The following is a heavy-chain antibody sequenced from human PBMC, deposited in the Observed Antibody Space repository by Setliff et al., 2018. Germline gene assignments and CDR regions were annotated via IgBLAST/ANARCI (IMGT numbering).Heavy chain of an antibody. D-gene: IGHD3-22*01. CDR2: IYYGGTT. Sequence: SETLSLTCTVFGASISSYYWSWIRQPPGKGLEWIGYIYYGGTTNYNPSLKSRISISLDTSKSQFSLRLSSLTAADTAVYYCARHRRDSSGNYFVGLYYFDYWGQGTPVTVSS. CDR1: GASISSYY. J-gene: IGHJ4*02. V-gene: IGHV4-59*08. CDR3: ARHRRDSSGNYFVGLYYFDY.